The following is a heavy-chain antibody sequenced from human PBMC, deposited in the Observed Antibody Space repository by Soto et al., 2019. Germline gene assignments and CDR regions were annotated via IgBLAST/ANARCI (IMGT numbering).Heavy chain of an antibody. CDR3: AKDMKGASAGSSYSLDNGIDV. Sequence: LRLSCTASGFIFNDYAMHWVRQTPGKGLEWVSGISWSGNSVGYADSVRGRFTTSRDTAENSLYLQMNSLRPEDTAVYYCAKDMKGASAGSSYSLDNGIDVWGQGTTVTVSS. J-gene: IGHJ6*02. D-gene: IGHD1-26*01. V-gene: IGHV3-9*01. CDR2: ISWSGNSV. CDR1: GFIFNDYA.